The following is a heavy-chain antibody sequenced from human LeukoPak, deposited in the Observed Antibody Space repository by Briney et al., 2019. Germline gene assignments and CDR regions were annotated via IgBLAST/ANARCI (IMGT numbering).Heavy chain of an antibody. CDR3: ARYDNESAFDI. CDR2: ISYDGSNK. V-gene: IGHV3-30*04. J-gene: IGHJ3*02. CDR1: GFTLSSYV. D-gene: IGHD1-1*01. Sequence: GGSLGLSCAASGFTLSSYVMQGVRRAPGKGLEWVAVISYDGSNKYYADSVKGRFTISRENPKNTLYLQMNSLRAEDTAVYYCARYDNESAFDIWGQGTMVTVSS.